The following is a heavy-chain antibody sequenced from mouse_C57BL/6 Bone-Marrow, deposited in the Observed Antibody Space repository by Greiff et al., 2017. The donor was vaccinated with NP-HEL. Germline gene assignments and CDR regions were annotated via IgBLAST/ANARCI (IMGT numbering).Heavy chain of an antibody. CDR1: GYTFTNYW. D-gene: IGHD1-1*01. CDR3: ALNYYGSSRYWYFDV. V-gene: IGHV1-63*01. J-gene: IGHJ1*03. Sequence: QVQLKQSGAELVRPGTSVKMSCKASGYTFTNYWIGWAKQRPGHGLEWIGDIYPGGGYTNYNEKFKGKATLTADKSSSTAYMQFSSLTSEDSAIYYCALNYYGSSRYWYFDVWGTGTTVTVSS. CDR2: IYPGGGYT.